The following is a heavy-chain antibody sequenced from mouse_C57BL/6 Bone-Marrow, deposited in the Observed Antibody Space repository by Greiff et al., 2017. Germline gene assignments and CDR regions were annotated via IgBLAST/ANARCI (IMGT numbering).Heavy chain of an antibody. CDR2: INPNYGTT. V-gene: IGHV1-39*01. D-gene: IGHD1-1*01. J-gene: IGHJ4*01. CDR3: ARFPITTVVATPYYYAMDY. CDR1: GYSFTDYN. Sequence: EVKLQESGPELVKPGASVKISCKASGYSFTDYNMNWVKQSNGKSLEWIGVINPNYGTTSYNQKFKGKATLTVDQSSSTAYMQLNSLTSEDSAVYYCARFPITTVVATPYYYAMDYWGQGTSVTVSS.